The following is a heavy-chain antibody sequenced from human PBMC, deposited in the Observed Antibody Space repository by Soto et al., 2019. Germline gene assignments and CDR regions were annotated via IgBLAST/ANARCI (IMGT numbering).Heavy chain of an antibody. J-gene: IGHJ5*02. V-gene: IGHV1-18*01. CDR1: GYTFTSYG. D-gene: IGHD6-13*01. CDR2: ISAYNGNT. Sequence: ASVKVSCKASGYTFTSYGISWVRQAPGQGLEWMGWISAYNGNTNYAQKLQGRVTMTTDTSTSTAYMELRSLRSDDTAVYYCARDCDSWYNPYNWFDPWGQGTLVTVSS. CDR3: ARDCDSWYNPYNWFDP.